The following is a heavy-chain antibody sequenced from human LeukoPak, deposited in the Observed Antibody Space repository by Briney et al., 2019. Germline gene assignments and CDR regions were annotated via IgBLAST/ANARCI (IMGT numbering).Heavy chain of an antibody. Sequence: SQTLSLTCAISGDSFSTNSATWTWLRQSPSRGLEWLGRTYYRSKWYNDYAVSMKSRITINPDTSKNQFSLQLNSVTPEDTAVYYCARLVGASWFDSWGQGTLVTVSS. D-gene: IGHD1-26*01. J-gene: IGHJ5*01. CDR1: GDSFSTNSAT. V-gene: IGHV6-1*01. CDR3: ARLVGASWFDS. CDR2: TYYRSKWYN.